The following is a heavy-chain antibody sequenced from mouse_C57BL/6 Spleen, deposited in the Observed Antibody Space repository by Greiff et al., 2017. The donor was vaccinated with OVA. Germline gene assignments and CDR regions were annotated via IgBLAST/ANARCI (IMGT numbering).Heavy chain of an antibody. J-gene: IGHJ3*01. Sequence: EVQLQESGPGLVKPSQSLSLTCSVTGYSITSGYYWNWIRQFPGNKLEWMGYISYDGSNYYTPSLKNRISITRDKSKNKLFLKMNTMMTEDTATYYCARVYYAGEIAYWGQGTLVTVSA. CDR1: GYSITSGYY. CDR2: ISYDGSN. CDR3: ARVYYAGEIAY. V-gene: IGHV3-6*01. D-gene: IGHD2-1*01.